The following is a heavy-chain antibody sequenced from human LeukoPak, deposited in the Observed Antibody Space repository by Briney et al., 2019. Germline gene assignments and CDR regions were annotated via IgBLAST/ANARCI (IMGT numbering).Heavy chain of an antibody. CDR1: GGSFSGYY. CDR2: INHSGST. V-gene: IGHV4-34*01. J-gene: IGHJ4*02. D-gene: IGHD3-10*01. CDR3: AGVRAAAKRFDY. Sequence: SETLSLTCAVYGGSFSGYYWSWIRQPPGKGLEWIGEINHSGSTNYNPSLKSRVTISVDTSKNQFSLKLSSVTAADTAVYYCAGVRAAAKRFDYWGQGTLVTVSS.